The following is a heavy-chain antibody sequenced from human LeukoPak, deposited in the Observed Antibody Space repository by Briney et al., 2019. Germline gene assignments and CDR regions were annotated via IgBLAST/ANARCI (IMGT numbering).Heavy chain of an antibody. D-gene: IGHD6-13*01. J-gene: IGHJ4*02. CDR3: AKESQQLPRLYYFDY. V-gene: IGHV3-23*01. Sequence: PGGSLRLSCAASGFTFSSYAMSWVRQAPGKGLEWVSAISGSGGSTYYADSVKGRFTISRDNSENTLYLQMNSLRAEDTAVYYCAKESQQLPRLYYFDYWGQGTLVTVSS. CDR1: GFTFSSYA. CDR2: ISGSGGST.